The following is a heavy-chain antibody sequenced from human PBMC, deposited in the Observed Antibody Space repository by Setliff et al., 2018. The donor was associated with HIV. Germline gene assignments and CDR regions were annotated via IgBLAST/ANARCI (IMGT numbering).Heavy chain of an antibody. J-gene: IGHJ4*02. V-gene: IGHV3-23*01. CDR3: AKAAFPVSNTWYGGIDC. CDR1: GFTFSSYA. CDR2: IRNNGGKT. Sequence: PGGSLRLSCAASGFTFSSYAMNWVRQAPGKGLEWVSSIRNNGGKTYYADSEKGRFTISRDNSKNTLYLQMNSLRAADTAEYYCAKAAFPVSNTWYGGIDCWGPGTRVTVSS. D-gene: IGHD6-13*01.